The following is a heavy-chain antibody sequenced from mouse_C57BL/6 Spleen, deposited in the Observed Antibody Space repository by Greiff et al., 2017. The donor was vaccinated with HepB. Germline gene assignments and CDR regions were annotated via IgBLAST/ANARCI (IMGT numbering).Heavy chain of an antibody. CDR3: ARESDGSSSSYDFDY. CDR1: GFTFSDYY. J-gene: IGHJ2*01. V-gene: IGHV5-16*01. CDR2: INYDGSST. D-gene: IGHD1-1*01. Sequence: EVKLVESEAGLVQPGSSMKLSCTASGFTFSDYYMDWVRQVPEKGLEWVANINYDGSSTYYLDSLKSRFIITRDNAKNILYLQMSSLKSEDTATYYCARESDGSSSSYDFDYWGQGTTLTVSS.